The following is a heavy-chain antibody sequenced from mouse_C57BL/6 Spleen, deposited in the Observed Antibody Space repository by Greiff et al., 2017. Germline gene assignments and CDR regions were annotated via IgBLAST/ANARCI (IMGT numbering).Heavy chain of an antibody. V-gene: IGHV1-15*01. CDR1: GYTFTDYE. CDR2: IDPETGGT. J-gene: IGHJ2*01. CDR3: TRSGEPYYYGSSGGGY. D-gene: IGHD1-1*01. Sequence: QVQLQQSGAELVRPGASVTLSCKASGYTFTDYEMHWVKQTPVHGLEWIGAIDPETGGTAYNQKFKGKAILTADKSSSTAYMELRSLTSEDSAVYYGTRSGEPYYYGSSGGGYWGQGTTLTVSS.